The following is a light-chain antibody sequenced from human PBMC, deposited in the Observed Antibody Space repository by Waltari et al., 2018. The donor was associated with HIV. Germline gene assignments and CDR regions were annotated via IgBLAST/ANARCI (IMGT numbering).Light chain of an antibody. J-gene: IGLJ2*01. CDR2: EVS. CDR1: SSDVGSYNL. Sequence: QSALTQPASVSGSPGQSITISCTGTSSDVGSYNLVSWYQQHPGKAPKLMIYEVSKRPSGVSNRFSGSKSGNTASLTISGLQAEDEADYYCCSYAGSRPRVFGGGTKLTVL. CDR3: CSYAGSRPRV. V-gene: IGLV2-23*02.